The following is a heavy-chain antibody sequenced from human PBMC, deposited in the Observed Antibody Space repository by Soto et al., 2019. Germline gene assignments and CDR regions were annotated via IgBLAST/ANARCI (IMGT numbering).Heavy chain of an antibody. D-gene: IGHD4-17*01. CDR1: GGSISSYY. CDR2: IYYSGST. J-gene: IGHJ4*02. CDR3: ARGDYEGYYYFDY. V-gene: IGHV4-59*08. Sequence: PSATLSLTCTVSGGSISSYYWSWIRQPPGKGLEWIGYIYYSGSTNYIPSLKSRVTISVDTSKNQFSLKLSSVTAADTAVYYCARGDYEGYYYFDYWGQGTLVTVSS.